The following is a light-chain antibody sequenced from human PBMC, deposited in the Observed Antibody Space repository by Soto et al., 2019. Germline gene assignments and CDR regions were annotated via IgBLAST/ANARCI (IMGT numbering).Light chain of an antibody. J-gene: IGKJ1*01. CDR3: QQTYSSLWT. Sequence: DIQMTQSPSSLSASVGDRVTITFRASQSITNLLNWYQHKPGQAPKLLIYGTSSLLTGVPSRFSGSGSGTDFTLTISGLQLEDFATYYCQQTYSSLWTFGQGTTVENK. CDR2: GTS. V-gene: IGKV1-39*01. CDR1: QSITNL.